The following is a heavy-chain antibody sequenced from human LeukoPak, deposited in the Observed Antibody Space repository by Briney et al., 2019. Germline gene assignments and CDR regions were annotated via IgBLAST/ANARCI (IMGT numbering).Heavy chain of an antibody. CDR3: TTVHGAGPVNFDY. V-gene: IGHV3-15*01. Sequence: GGSLRLSCTASRFTFSSVWMTWVRQAPGKGLEWVGRIKSRTDGETTDYAAPVKGRFSISRDDSENTLYLQMNSLKNEDTAVYFCTTVHGAGPVNFDYWGQGSLVTVSS. CDR1: RFTFSSVW. CDR2: IKSRTDGETT. J-gene: IGHJ4*02. D-gene: IGHD3-16*01.